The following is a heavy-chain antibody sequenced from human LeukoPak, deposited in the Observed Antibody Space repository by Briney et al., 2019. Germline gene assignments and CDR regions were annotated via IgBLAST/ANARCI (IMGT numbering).Heavy chain of an antibody. V-gene: IGHV4-31*03. CDR1: GGSISSGGYY. J-gene: IGHJ5*02. CDR3: ARHGDVQLWLPYNWFDP. D-gene: IGHD5-18*01. CDR2: IYYSGST. Sequence: PSQTLSLTCTVSGGSISSGGYYWSWIRQHPGKGLEWIGYIYYSGSTYYNPSLKSRVTISVDTSKNQFSLKLSSVTAADTAVYYCARHGDVQLWLPYNWFDPWGQGTLVTVSS.